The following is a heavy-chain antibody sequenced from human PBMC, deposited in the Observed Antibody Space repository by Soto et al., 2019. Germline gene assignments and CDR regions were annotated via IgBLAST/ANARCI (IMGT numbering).Heavy chain of an antibody. Sequence: QITLKESGPTLVKPTQTLTLTCTFSGFSLSTSELGVGWIRQPPGKALEWLALIYLDDDKRYSPSLKNRLTITKNTSKNQVVITMTNMGPVDKATYDWAHRGGSRWFQQWGQGTLVTVSS. CDR3: AHRGGSRWFQQ. CDR2: IYLDDDK. D-gene: IGHD6-13*01. CDR1: GFSLSTSELG. V-gene: IGHV2-5*02. J-gene: IGHJ1*01.